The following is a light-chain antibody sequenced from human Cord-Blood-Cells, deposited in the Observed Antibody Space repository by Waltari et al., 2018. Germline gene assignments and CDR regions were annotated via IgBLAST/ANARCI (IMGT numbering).Light chain of an antibody. Sequence: QSALTQPASVSGSPGQSITISCTGTSSDAGGHNYVSWYQQHPGKAPQLMIYEVSKRPSGVSNRFSGSKSGNTASLTISGLQAEDEADYYCSSYTSSIYVFGTGTKVTVL. CDR2: EVS. CDR1: SSDAGGHNY. J-gene: IGLJ1*01. V-gene: IGLV2-14*01. CDR3: SSYTSSIYV.